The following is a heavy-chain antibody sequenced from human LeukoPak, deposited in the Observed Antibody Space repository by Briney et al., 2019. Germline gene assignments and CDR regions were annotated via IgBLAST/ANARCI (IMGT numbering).Heavy chain of an antibody. V-gene: IGHV4-4*07. CDR2: IYTGGST. Sequence: SETLSLTCTVSGGSISSYYWSWIRQPAGKGLEWIGRIYTGGSTNYNPSLKSRVTMSVDTSKNQFSLKLSSVTAADTAVYYCARERETIFGSGGNWFDPWGQGTLVTVSS. J-gene: IGHJ5*02. CDR3: ARERETIFGSGGNWFDP. D-gene: IGHD3-3*01. CDR1: GGSISSYY.